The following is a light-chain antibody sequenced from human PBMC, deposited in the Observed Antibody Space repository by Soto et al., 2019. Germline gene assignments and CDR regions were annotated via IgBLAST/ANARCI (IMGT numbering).Light chain of an antibody. CDR1: QSISSW. Sequence: DIQMSQSPSSLSASVGDRVTITCRASQSISSWLAWYQQKPGKAPNLLIYDAFNLETGVPSRFSGSGSGTDFTLTISSLQSEDFATYYCQQYENLPTFGGGTKVDIK. CDR2: DAF. V-gene: IGKV1-33*01. CDR3: QQYENLPT. J-gene: IGKJ4*01.